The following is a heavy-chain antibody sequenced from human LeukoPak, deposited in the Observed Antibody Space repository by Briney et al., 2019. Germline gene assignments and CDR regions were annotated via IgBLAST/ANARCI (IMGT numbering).Heavy chain of an antibody. J-gene: IGHJ4*02. CDR3: ARDKGEMATIEFDY. V-gene: IGHV1-46*01. CDR2: ISPSGGST. D-gene: IGHD5-24*01. Sequence: ASVKVSCKAFGYTFTSNYMHWVRQAPGQGPEWMGVISPSGGSTTYAQKFQGRVTLTRDMSTSTDYLELSSLRSEDTAVYYCARDKGEMATIEFDYWGQGTLVTVSS. CDR1: GYTFTSNY.